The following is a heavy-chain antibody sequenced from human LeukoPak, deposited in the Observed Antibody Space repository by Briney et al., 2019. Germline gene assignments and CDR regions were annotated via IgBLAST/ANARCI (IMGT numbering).Heavy chain of an antibody. V-gene: IGHV1-24*01. D-gene: IGHD6-19*01. CDR3: ARDCSRLSSSGCMNY. CDR1: GYTFTELS. J-gene: IGHJ4*02. CDR2: FDPEDGET. Sequence: ASLNVSCKVSGYTFTELSMHWVRQAPGKGLEWMGGFDPEDGETIYAQKFQGRVTMTEDTSTDTAYMELSSLRSEDTAVYYCARDCSRLSSSGCMNYWGQGTLVTVSS.